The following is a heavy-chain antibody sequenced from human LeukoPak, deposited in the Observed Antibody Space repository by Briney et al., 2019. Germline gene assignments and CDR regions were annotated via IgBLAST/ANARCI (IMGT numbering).Heavy chain of an antibody. CDR3: ARESEYATATVDY. CDR1: GFTFSSYA. J-gene: IGHJ4*02. Sequence: PGGSLRLSCAASGFTFSSYAMHWVRQAPGKGLEYLSAISSNGGSTYYANSVKGRFTISRDNSKNTLYLQMGSLRAEDMAVYYCARESEYATATVDYWGQGTLVTVSS. V-gene: IGHV3-64*01. CDR2: ISSNGGST. D-gene: IGHD4-17*01.